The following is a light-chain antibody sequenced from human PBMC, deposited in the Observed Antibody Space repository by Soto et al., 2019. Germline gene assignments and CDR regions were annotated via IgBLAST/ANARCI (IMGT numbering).Light chain of an antibody. V-gene: IGKV1-39*01. J-gene: IGKJ4*01. CDR2: AAS. CDR1: QSISNY. Sequence: DIQLTQSPSSLSASVGDRVTITCRASQSISNYLNWYQQKPGKPPKVLISAASSLQRGVPSRFSGSGSGRDFTLTISSLHPEDFATYYCQQRYTLSPLTFGGGTKVEI. CDR3: QQRYTLSPLT.